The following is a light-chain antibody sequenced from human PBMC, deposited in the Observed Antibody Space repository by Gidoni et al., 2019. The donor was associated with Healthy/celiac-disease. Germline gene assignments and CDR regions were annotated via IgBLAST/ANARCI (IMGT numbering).Light chain of an antibody. Sequence: QSVLTQPPSESVTPGQRVTISCSGSSSNIGSNYVYWYQQLPGTAPKLLIYRNNQRPSGVPDRFSGSKSGTSAALAISGLRSEDEADYYCAAWDDSLSGPVFGGGTKLTVL. V-gene: IGLV1-47*02. CDR1: SSNIGSNY. J-gene: IGLJ2*01. CDR3: AAWDDSLSGPV. CDR2: RNN.